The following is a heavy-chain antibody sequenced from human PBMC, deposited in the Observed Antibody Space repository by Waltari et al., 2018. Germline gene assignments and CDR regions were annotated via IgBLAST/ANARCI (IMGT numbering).Heavy chain of an antibody. CDR1: GYSFTDHY. J-gene: IGHJ3*01. CDR3: ARDRGVGAISDAFDL. V-gene: IGHV1-2*02. CDR2: INPKSGGT. D-gene: IGHD1-26*01. Sequence: QVQLVQSGTEVKKSGASVRVSCKASGYSFTDHYVHWVRQAPGKGLEWMGWINPKSGGTNYVQKFQGRVTRTRDTSINTAYMELNRLRFDDTAVYFCARDRGVGAISDAFDLWGQGTMVTVSS.